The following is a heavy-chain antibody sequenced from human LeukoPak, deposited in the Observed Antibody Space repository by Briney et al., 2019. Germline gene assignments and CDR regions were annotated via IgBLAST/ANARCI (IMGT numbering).Heavy chain of an antibody. Sequence: SVKVSCKASGGTFSSYAINWVRQATGQGLEWMGYMKPNSGNTGYAQKFQGRVTMTRDTSISTAYMELSSLTSEDTAVYYCATELRWKDHWGQGTLVTVSS. CDR3: ATELRWKDH. CDR1: GGTFSSYA. V-gene: IGHV1-8*01. CDR2: MKPNSGNT. J-gene: IGHJ4*02. D-gene: IGHD4-23*01.